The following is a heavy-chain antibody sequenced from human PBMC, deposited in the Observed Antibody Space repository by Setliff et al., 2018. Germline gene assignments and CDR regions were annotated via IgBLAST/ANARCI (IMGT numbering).Heavy chain of an antibody. CDR3: ASGGGWIQLFDY. CDR1: GDSMSDSY. CDR2: IYYSGST. D-gene: IGHD5-18*01. Sequence: SETLSLTCTVSGDSMSDSYWGWIRQPPGKGLEWIGSIYYSGSTYYSPSLKSRVTMSVDTSKNQFSLKLSSVTAADTAVYYCASGGGWIQLFDYWGLGTQVTVSS. V-gene: IGHV4-39*01. J-gene: IGHJ4*02.